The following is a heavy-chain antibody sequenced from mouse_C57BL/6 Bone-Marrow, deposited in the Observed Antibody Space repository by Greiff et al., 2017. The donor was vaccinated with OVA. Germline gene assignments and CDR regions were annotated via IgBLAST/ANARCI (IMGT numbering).Heavy chain of an antibody. J-gene: IGHJ2*01. Sequence: VKLVESGPGILQSSQTLSLTCSFSGFSLSTSGMGVSWIRQPSGKGLEWLAHIYWDDDKRYNPSLKSRLTISKDTSRNQVFLKITSVDTADTATYYCARIHYYYGSSYFDYWGQGTTLTVSS. D-gene: IGHD1-1*01. CDR2: IYWDDDK. CDR3: ARIHYYYGSSYFDY. V-gene: IGHV8-12*01. CDR1: GFSLSTSGMG.